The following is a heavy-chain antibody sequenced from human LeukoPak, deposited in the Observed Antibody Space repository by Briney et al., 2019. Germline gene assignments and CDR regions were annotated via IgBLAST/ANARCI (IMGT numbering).Heavy chain of an antibody. CDR3: AKYAPPTTVVTRFFDS. CDR1: GFTFSSYA. CDR2: IGRYGGDI. V-gene: IGHV3-23*01. D-gene: IGHD4-23*01. J-gene: IGHJ4*02. Sequence: GGSLRLSCAASGFTFSSYAMTWVRQAPGKGLEWVSVIGRYGGDIHYADSVEGRFTISRDNSKNTLYPQMNSLRVEDTAIYYCAKYAPPTTVVTRFFDSWGQGTLVTVSS.